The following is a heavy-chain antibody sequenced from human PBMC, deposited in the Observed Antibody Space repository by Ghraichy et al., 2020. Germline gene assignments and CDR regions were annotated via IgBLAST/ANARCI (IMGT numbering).Heavy chain of an antibody. V-gene: IGHV4-30-4*01. Sequence: SETLSLTCTVSGDSISNTDYYWTWIRQSPGRGLEWIGAIDYSGRTYDIPSLEIRLSMSLDTSKNQFNLRLNSVTAADTAVYYCAREGPYFYGLDVWGQGTTVTVSS. D-gene: IGHD3-10*01. J-gene: IGHJ6*02. CDR3: AREGPYFYGLDV. CDR2: IDYSGRT. CDR1: GDSISNTDYY.